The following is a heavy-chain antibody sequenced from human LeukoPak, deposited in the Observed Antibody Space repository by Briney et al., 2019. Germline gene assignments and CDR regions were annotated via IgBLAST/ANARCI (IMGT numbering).Heavy chain of an antibody. CDR1: GYSISSGYY. D-gene: IGHD4-17*01. J-gene: IGHJ2*01. CDR3: ARGDYGDYVWYFDL. CDR2: IYHSGST. V-gene: IGHV4-38-2*02. Sequence: SETLSLTCTVSGYSISSGYYWGWIRQPPGKGLEWIGSIYHSGSTYYNPSLKSRVTISVDTSKNQFSLKLSSVTAADTAVYYCARGDYGDYVWYFDLWGRGTLVTVSS.